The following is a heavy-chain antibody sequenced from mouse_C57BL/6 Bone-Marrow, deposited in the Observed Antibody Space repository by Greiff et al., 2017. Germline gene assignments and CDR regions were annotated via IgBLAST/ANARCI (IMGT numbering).Heavy chain of an antibody. CDR3: ARSELYWYFDV. Sequence: QVQLQQPGAELVMPGASVKLSCKASGYTFTSYWMHWVKQRPGQGLEWIGEIDPSDSYTNYNQKFKGKSTLTVDKSSSPAYMQLSSLTSEDSAVYYCARSELYWYFDVWGTGTTVTVSS. J-gene: IGHJ1*03. CDR2: IDPSDSYT. CDR1: GYTFTSYW. V-gene: IGHV1-69*01.